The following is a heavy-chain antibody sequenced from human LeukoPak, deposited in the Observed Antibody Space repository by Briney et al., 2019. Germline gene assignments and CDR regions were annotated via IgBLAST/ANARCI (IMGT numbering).Heavy chain of an antibody. Sequence: GGSLXXSCAASGSTFSGSAMHWVRQASGKGLEWVGRIRSKANSYATAYAASVKGRFTISRDDSKSTAYLQMNSLKTEDTAVYYCLGGLDAFDIWGQGTMVTVSS. D-gene: IGHD3-16*01. V-gene: IGHV3-73*01. CDR2: IRSKANSYAT. CDR3: LGGLDAFDI. CDR1: GSTFSGSA. J-gene: IGHJ3*02.